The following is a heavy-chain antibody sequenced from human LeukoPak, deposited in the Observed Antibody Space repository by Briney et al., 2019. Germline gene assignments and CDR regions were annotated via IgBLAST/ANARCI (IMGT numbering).Heavy chain of an antibody. Sequence: EPSETLSLTCTVSGGSISSYYWSWIRQPPGKGLERIGYIYYSGSTNYNPSLKSRVTISVDTSKNQFSLKLSSVTAADTAVYYCARVRGALRVPDYWGQGTLVTVSS. CDR2: IYYSGST. J-gene: IGHJ4*02. CDR3: ARVRGALRVPDY. CDR1: GGSISSYY. D-gene: IGHD1-26*01. V-gene: IGHV4-59*01.